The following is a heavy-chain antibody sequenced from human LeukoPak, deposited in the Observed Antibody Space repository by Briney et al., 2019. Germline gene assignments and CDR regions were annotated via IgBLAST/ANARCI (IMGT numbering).Heavy chain of an antibody. CDR1: GFTFRRSA. CDR2: ISGTGGST. V-gene: IGHV3-23*01. Sequence: GGSLRLSCSASGFTFRRSAMSWVRQAPGKGLEWVSGISGTGGSTYYADSVKGRFTISRDNSENTLYLQMNTLRAEDTAVYYCVKDRLIVVVPCSESWGQGILVAVSS. J-gene: IGHJ4*02. D-gene: IGHD3-22*01. CDR3: VKDRLIVVVPCSES.